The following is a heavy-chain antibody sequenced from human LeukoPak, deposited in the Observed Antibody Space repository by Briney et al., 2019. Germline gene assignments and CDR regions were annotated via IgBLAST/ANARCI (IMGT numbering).Heavy chain of an antibody. D-gene: IGHD3-9*01. Sequence: SETLSLTCAVYGGSFSGYYWSWIRQPPGKGLEWIGEINHSGSTNYNPSLKSRVTISVDTSKNQFSLKLSSVTAADTAVYYCARDWYYDILTGYPRSYGMDVWGQGTTVTVSS. CDR2: INHSGST. CDR3: ARDWYYDILTGYPRSYGMDV. J-gene: IGHJ6*02. V-gene: IGHV4-34*01. CDR1: GGSFSGYY.